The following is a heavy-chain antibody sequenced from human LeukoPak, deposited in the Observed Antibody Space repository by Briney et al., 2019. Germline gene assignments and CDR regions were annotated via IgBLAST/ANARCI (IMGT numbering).Heavy chain of an antibody. CDR2: INWNGGST. J-gene: IGHJ1*01. V-gene: IGHV3-20*04. D-gene: IGHD2-2*01. CDR3: AKTSSTSSEYFQH. CDR1: GFTFDDYG. Sequence: GGSLRLSCAASGFTFDDYGMSWVRQAPGKGLEWVSGINWNGGSTGYADSVKGRFTISRDNSKNTLYLQMNSLRAEDTAAYYCAKTSSTSSEYFQHWGQGTLVTVSS.